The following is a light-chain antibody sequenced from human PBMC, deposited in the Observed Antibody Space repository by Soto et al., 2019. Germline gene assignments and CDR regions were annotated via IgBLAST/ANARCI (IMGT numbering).Light chain of an antibody. CDR1: QSVSSNY. CDR3: QQYGRSSLT. Sequence: EIVLTQSPGTLSLSPGERATLSCRASQSVSSNYLAWYQQKPGQAPRLLIYGASSRATGIPDRFSGSGSGTDFTHTISRLEPEDFAVYYCQQYGRSSLTFGGGTKVEIK. J-gene: IGKJ4*01. CDR2: GAS. V-gene: IGKV3-20*01.